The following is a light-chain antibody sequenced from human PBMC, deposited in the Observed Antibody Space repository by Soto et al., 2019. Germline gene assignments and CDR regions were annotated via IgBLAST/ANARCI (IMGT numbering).Light chain of an antibody. CDR2: AAS. V-gene: IGKV3-11*01. Sequence: EIVLTQSPGTLSLSPGERATLSCRASQSVPSSYLAWYRHKRGQAPRLLIYAASNRATGIPARFSGSGSGTDFTLTISSLEPEDFAVYYCQQRSNWPLTFGGGTKVDIK. CDR1: QSVPSSY. J-gene: IGKJ4*01. CDR3: QQRSNWPLT.